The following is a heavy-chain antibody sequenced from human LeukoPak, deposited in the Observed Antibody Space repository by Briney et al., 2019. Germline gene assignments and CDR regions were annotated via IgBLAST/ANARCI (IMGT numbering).Heavy chain of an antibody. D-gene: IGHD4-23*01. V-gene: IGHV3-33*01. CDR3: ARGGNSAPDAFDI. CDR2: ICYDGSNK. Sequence: PGRSLRLSCAASGFTFSSYGMHWVRQAPGKGLEGVGVICYDGSNKYYADSVKGRFTISRDNSKNTLYLQMNSLRAEDTAVYYCARGGNSAPDAFDIWGQGTMVTVSS. J-gene: IGHJ3*02. CDR1: GFTFSSYG.